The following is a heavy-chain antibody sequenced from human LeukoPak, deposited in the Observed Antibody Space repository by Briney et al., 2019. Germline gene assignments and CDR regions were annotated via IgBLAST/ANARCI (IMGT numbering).Heavy chain of an antibody. J-gene: IGHJ1*01. D-gene: IGHD3-16*01. CDR1: GGSISSGGYS. V-gene: IGHV4-30-2*01. CDR3: ARDLGGNSREQYFQH. CDR2: MYHSGTP. Sequence: SETLSLTCAVSGGSISSGGYSWRWLRQPPGRGLEWIGYMYHSGTPYYNPSLKSRVTISVDRSKNQFSLKLSAVTAADTAVYYCARDLGGNSREQYFQHWGKGTLVTVSS.